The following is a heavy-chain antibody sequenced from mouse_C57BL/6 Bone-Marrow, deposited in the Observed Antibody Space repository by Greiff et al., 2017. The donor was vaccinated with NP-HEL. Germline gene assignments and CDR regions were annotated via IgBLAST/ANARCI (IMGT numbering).Heavy chain of an antibody. D-gene: IGHD1-1*01. J-gene: IGHJ2*01. CDR2: IDPENGDT. CDR1: GFNIKDDY. V-gene: IGHV14-4*01. CDR3: ALVTTVGAGGFDY. Sequence: EVQLQESGAELVRPGASVKLSCTASGFNIKDDYMHWVKQRPEQGLEWIGWIDPENGDTEYASKFQGKATITADTSSNTAYLQLSSLTSEDTAVYYCALVTTVGAGGFDYWGQGTTLTVSS.